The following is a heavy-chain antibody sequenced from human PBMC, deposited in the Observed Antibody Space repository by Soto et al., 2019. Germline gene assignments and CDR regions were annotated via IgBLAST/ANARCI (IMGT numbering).Heavy chain of an antibody. J-gene: IGHJ4*02. D-gene: IGHD1-20*01. Sequence: SETLSLTCAVSGGYISGGYYYWGWLRQSPGKGPEWIGSVFYTGFTSYNPSLESRVAVYVDTSKNQFSLQVSGVSAADTAVYYCATSQKGYNWNYFDHWGEGALVTVSS. CDR1: GGYISGGYYY. CDR3: ATSQKGYNWNYFDH. CDR2: VFYTGFT. V-gene: IGHV4-39*01.